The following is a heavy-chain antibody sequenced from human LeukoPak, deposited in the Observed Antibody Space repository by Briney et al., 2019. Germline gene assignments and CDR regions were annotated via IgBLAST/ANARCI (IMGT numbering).Heavy chain of an antibody. CDR2: ISSSGGST. J-gene: IGHJ4*02. CDR3: ARSRRRELLGTYFDY. CDR1: GFTFSNYA. V-gene: IGHV3-64*01. D-gene: IGHD1-26*01. Sequence: PGGSLRLSCAASGFTFSNYAMHWVRQAPGKGLEYVSAISSSGGSTSYANSVKGRFIISRDNSKNTLYLQMNSLRPEDTAVYYCARSRRRELLGTYFDYWGQGTLVTVSS.